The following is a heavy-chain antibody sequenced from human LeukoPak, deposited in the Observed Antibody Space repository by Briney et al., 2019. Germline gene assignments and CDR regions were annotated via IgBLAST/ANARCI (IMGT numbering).Heavy chain of an antibody. CDR1: GFTVSSNY. CDR2: IYSGGST. J-gene: IGHJ4*02. CDR3: ARDSPTYTSGTNCFDY. V-gene: IGHV3-53*05. D-gene: IGHD3-10*01. Sequence: PGGSLRLSCAASGFTVSSNYMSWVRQAPGKGLEWVSIIYSGGSTFYADSVKGRFTISRDNSKNTLYLQMNSLRAEDTAVYYCARDSPTYTSGTNCFDYWGQGALVTVSS.